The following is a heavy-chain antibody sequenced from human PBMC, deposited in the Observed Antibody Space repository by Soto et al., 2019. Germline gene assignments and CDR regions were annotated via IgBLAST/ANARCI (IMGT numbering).Heavy chain of an antibody. CDR3: ARDLWGYCGTDCYPLDV. Sequence: ETLSLTCTVSGGSVNNVIYQWTWIRQSPGKGLEFIGFIFSYGSPNYNPSLKTRVTISVDTSKNQFSLNLSSVTTADTAVYYCARDLWGYCGTDCYPLDVWGQGTTVTVSS. V-gene: IGHV4-61*01. CDR1: GGSVNNVIYQ. CDR2: IFSYGSP. D-gene: IGHD2-21*02. J-gene: IGHJ6*02.